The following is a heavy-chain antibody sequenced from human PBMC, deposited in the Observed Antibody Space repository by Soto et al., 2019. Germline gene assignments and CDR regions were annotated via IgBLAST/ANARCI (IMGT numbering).Heavy chain of an antibody. V-gene: IGHV1-69*12. D-gene: IGHD1-1*01. CDR3: AKDKGRGQLGGNYYYALDV. CDR1: GDTFDTFA. CDR2: IIPIFRTP. Sequence: QVQLVQSGAEVLKPGSSVKLSCKTSGDTFDTFAISWVRQAPGQGLEWMGGIIPIFRTPDYTQKFQGRVTITANVSKRTAYMELSRLRSEDTAVYYCAKDKGRGQLGGNYYYALDVWGQGTTVTVSS. J-gene: IGHJ6*02.